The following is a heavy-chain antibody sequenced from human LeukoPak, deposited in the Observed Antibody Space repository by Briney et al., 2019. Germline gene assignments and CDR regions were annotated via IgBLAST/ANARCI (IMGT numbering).Heavy chain of an antibody. Sequence: GGSLRLSCAASGFTFNIHGMNWVRQALGKGPEWVSGIGPSGDKTYYADSVKGRFTISRDNSENTVYLQMNSLRVEDTALYYCAKDIDWLAFEDWGQGTLVTVSS. D-gene: IGHD6-19*01. CDR2: IGPSGDKT. CDR3: AKDIDWLAFED. V-gene: IGHV3-23*01. CDR1: GFTFNIHG. J-gene: IGHJ4*02.